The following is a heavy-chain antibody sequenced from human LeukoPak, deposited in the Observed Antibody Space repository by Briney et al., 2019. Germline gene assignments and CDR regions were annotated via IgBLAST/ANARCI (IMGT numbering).Heavy chain of an antibody. V-gene: IGHV3-74*01. CDR2: INSDGSST. J-gene: IGHJ4*02. CDR3: SRGDDYGDYVRD. Sequence: GGSLRLSCAASGFTFSSDWMHWVRQAQGKGLVWVSRINSDGSSTSYADSVKGRFTISRDNAKNTLYLEMNSLRAEDAAVYYCSRGDDYGDYVRDWGQGTLVTVSS. D-gene: IGHD4-17*01. CDR1: GFTFSSDW.